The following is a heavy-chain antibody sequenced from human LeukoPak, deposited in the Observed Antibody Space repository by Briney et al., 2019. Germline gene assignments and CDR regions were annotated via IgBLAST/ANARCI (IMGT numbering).Heavy chain of an antibody. V-gene: IGHV1-24*01. CDR3: ATGGWLRWIAVAGREFGY. CDR2: FDPEDGET. CDR1: GYTFTGYY. J-gene: IGHJ4*02. Sequence: ASVKVSCKASGYTFTGYYMHWVRQAPGKGLEWMGGFDPEDGETIYAQKFQGRVTMTEDTSTDTAYMELSSLRSEDTAVYYCATGGWLRWIAVAGREFGYWGQGTLVTVSS. D-gene: IGHD6-19*01.